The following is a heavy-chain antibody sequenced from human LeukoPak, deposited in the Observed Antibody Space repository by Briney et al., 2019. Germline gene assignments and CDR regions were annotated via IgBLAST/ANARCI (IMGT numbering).Heavy chain of an antibody. J-gene: IGHJ4*02. V-gene: IGHV1-69*05. CDR1: GGTFSSYA. CDR2: IIPIFGTA. D-gene: IGHD3-10*01. CDR3: ARLSSHYYAYFDY. Sequence: ASVKVSCKASGGTFSSYAISWVRQAPGQGLEWMGMIIPIFGTANYAQKFQGRVTITTDESTTTDYMDLSSLRSEDTAVYYCARLSSHYYAYFDYWGQGTLVTVSS.